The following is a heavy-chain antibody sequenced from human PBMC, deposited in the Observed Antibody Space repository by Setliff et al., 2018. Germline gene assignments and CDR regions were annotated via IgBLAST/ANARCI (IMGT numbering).Heavy chain of an antibody. J-gene: IGHJ6*03. V-gene: IGHV1-69-2*01. CDR3: ARGPSGWSSATSRYYFYMDV. CDR2: VDPEDGET. Sequence: ASVKVSCKASGYTFTDYYMHWVQQAPGKGLEWMGRVDPEDGETIYAEKFQGRVTITADTSTDTAYMELTSLRSDDAAVYYCARGPSGWSSATSRYYFYMDVWGKGTTVTVSS. D-gene: IGHD6-19*01. CDR1: GYTFTDYY.